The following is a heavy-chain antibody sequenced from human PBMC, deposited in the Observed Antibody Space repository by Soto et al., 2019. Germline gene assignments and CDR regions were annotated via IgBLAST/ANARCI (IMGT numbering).Heavy chain of an antibody. D-gene: IGHD4-17*01. CDR1: GGTFSSYA. CDR3: ARGGTYGGNYPSDY. J-gene: IGHJ4*02. V-gene: IGHV1-69*12. CDR2: IIPIFGTA. Sequence: QVQLVQSGAEVKKPGSSVKVSCKASGGTFSSYAISWVRQAPGQGLEWMGGIIPIFGTANYAQKFQGRVTITADESTSTAYMELSSLRSEDTAVYYCARGGTYGGNYPSDYWGQGTLVTVSS.